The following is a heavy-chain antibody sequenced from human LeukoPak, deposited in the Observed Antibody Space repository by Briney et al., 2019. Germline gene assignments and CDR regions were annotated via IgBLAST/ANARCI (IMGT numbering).Heavy chain of an antibody. D-gene: IGHD5-18*01. CDR1: GGTFSSYA. CDR2: IIPIFGIA. J-gene: IGHJ6*02. V-gene: IGHV1-69*10. CDR3: VTAMVRGEYYYYGMDV. Sequence: SVKVSCKASGGTFSSYAISWVQQAPGQGLEWMGGIIPIFGIANYAQKFQGRVTITADKSTSTAYMELSSLRSEDTAVYYCVTAMVRGEYYYYGMDVWGQGTTVTVSS.